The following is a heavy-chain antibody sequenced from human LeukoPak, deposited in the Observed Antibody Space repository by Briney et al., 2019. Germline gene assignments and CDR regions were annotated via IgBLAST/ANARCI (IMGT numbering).Heavy chain of an antibody. CDR2: IDRDGSRI. CDR1: GFTFSSYW. J-gene: IGHJ4*02. CDR3: VRGNDYGGPHY. Sequence: GGSLRLSCAVSGFTFSSYWMHWVRQAPGKGLVWVSRIDRDGSRINYADSVKGRFTISRDNGKSTLFLQMNSLRAEDAAVYYCVRGNDYGGPHYWGQGTLVTVSS. V-gene: IGHV3-74*01. D-gene: IGHD4-23*01.